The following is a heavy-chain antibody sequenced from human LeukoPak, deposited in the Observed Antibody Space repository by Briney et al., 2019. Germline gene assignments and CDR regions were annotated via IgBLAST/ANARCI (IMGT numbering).Heavy chain of an antibody. CDR3: AVLNYYDYSGYDFDY. CDR2: IQNDASNK. D-gene: IGHD3-22*01. CDR1: GFTFSSYD. V-gene: IGHV3-30*02. J-gene: IGHJ4*02. Sequence: GGSLRLSCVASGFTFSSYDMHWVRQAPGKGLEWVTFIQNDASNKYYADSVKGRFTISRDNSKNTLYLQMNSLRAEDTAVYYCAVLNYYDYSGYDFDYWGQGTLVTVSS.